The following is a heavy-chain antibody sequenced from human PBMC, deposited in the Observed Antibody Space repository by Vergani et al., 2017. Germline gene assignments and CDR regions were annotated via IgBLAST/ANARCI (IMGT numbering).Heavy chain of an antibody. CDR1: GYSFTSYW. CDR2: IDPSDSYT. Sequence: EVQLVQSGAEVKKPGESLRISCKGSGYSFTSYWISWVRQMPGKGLEWMGRIDPSDSYTNYSPSFQGHVTISADKSVSTAYLQWSSLKASDTAMYYCARQVAVAGKWWGPYYYYGMDVWGQGTTVTDSS. CDR3: ARQVAVAGKWWGPYYYYGMDV. D-gene: IGHD6-19*01. J-gene: IGHJ6*02. V-gene: IGHV5-10-1*01.